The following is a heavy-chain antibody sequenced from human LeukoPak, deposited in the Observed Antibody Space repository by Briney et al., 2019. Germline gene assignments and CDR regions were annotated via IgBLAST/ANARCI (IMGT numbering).Heavy chain of an antibody. CDR2: INQSGST. D-gene: IGHD3-10*01. Sequence: SETLSLTCTVYGGSFSGYYWSWIRQPPGKGLEWIGEINQSGSTNYNPSLKSRVTISADTSKNQFSLKLNSMTAADTAVYYCARLDGSRSYYRHWGQGTLVTVSS. CDR3: ARLDGSRSYYRH. J-gene: IGHJ4*02. CDR1: GGSFSGYY. V-gene: IGHV4-34*01.